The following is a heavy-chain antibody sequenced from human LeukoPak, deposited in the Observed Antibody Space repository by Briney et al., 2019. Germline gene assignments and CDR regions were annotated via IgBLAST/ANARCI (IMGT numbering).Heavy chain of an antibody. D-gene: IGHD6-13*01. CDR3: ARDIGQQLNY. CDR1: GFTVSNSY. CDR2: VYNGGTT. V-gene: IGHV3-53*01. Sequence: PGGSLRLSCAASGFTVSNSYMTWVRQAPGKGLEWVSVVYNGGTTYYADSVKGRFTISRDNSKNTLYLQMNSLRAEDTAVYYCARDIGQQLNYWGQGTLVTVS. J-gene: IGHJ4*02.